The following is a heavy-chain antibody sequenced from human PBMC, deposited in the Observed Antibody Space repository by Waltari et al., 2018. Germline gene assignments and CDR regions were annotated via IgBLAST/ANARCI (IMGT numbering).Heavy chain of an antibody. CDR1: GFTVSNNY. Sequence: EVQLVESGGGLIQPGGSLRLSCEVSGFTVSNNYIGWVRQAPGKGLEWVSVNYSGGDTYDADAVRGRFTSSRDNSKNTLYLQMNSLRVEDTALYYCATWTGGSLGAFDNWGQGTMVTVSS. V-gene: IGHV3-53*01. J-gene: IGHJ3*02. CDR2: NYSGGDT. CDR3: ATWTGGSLGAFDN. D-gene: IGHD7-27*01.